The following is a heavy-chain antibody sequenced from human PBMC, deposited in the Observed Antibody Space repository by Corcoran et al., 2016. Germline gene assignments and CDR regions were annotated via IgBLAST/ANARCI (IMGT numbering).Heavy chain of an antibody. CDR1: GGSFRGYY. Sequence: QVQLQQWGAGLLKPSETLSLTCAVYGGSFRGYYWSWIRQPPGKGLEWIGEINHSGSTNYNPSLKSRVTISVDTSKNQFSLKLSSVTAADTAVYYWARGFLNYYGSGSGAQPFDYWGQGTLVTVSS. J-gene: IGHJ4*02. D-gene: IGHD3-10*01. CDR2: INHSGST. V-gene: IGHV4-34*01. CDR3: ARGFLNYYGSGSGAQPFDY.